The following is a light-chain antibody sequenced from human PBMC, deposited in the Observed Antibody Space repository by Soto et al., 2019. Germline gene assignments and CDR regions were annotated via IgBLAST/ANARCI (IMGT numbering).Light chain of an antibody. CDR1: SSDVGGYNY. J-gene: IGLJ2*01. CDR2: DVS. Sequence: QSVLTQPASVSGSPGQSITISCTGTSSDVGGYNYVSWYQQHPGNAPKLIIYDVSDRPSGVSNRFSGSKSGNTASLTISGLQAEDEAEYYCSSYTSTTRVVFGGGTKLTVL. V-gene: IGLV2-14*01. CDR3: SSYTSTTRVV.